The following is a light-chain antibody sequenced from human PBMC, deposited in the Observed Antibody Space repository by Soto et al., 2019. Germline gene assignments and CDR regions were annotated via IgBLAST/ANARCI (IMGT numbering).Light chain of an antibody. V-gene: IGLV1-47*02. CDR2: SDD. Sequence: QSVLTQSPSASGTPGQRVTISCYGSSSNIGSYPVYWYQQLPGTAPKLLINSDDQRPSGVPDRFSASKSGTSASLAISGLRSEDEADYYCAAWDASLSGHVFGAGIKLTVL. CDR3: AAWDASLSGHV. CDR1: SSNIGSYP. J-gene: IGLJ1*01.